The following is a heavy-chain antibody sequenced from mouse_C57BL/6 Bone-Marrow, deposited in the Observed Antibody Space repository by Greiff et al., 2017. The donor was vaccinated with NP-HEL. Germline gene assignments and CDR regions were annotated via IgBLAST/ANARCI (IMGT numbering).Heavy chain of an antibody. CDR2: INPGSGGT. CDR3: AREGNLITTSEWFAY. V-gene: IGHV1-54*01. CDR1: GYAFTNYL. Sequence: VQLQQSGAELVRPGTSVKVSCKASGYAFTNYLIEWVKQRPGQGLEWIGVINPGSGGTNYNEKFKGKATLTADKSSSTAYMQLSSLTSEDSAVYFCAREGNLITTSEWFAYWGQGTLVTVSA. J-gene: IGHJ3*01. D-gene: IGHD1-1*01.